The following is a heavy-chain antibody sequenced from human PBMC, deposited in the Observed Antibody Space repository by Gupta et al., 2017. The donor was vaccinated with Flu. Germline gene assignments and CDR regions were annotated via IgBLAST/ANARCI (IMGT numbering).Heavy chain of an antibody. D-gene: IGHD2-21*02. V-gene: IGHV4-34*01. CDR2: INHSGST. CDR3: ARGAGSGGDSPPD. Sequence: IRQPPGKGLEWIGEINHSGSTNYNPSLKSRVTISVDTSKNQFSLKLSSVTAADTAVYYCARGAGSGGDSPPDWGQGTLVTVSS. J-gene: IGHJ4*02.